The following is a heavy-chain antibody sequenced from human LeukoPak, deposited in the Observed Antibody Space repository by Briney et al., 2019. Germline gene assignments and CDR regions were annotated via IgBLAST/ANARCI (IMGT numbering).Heavy chain of an antibody. V-gene: IGHV3-15*01. CDR3: TTELKWELRGFFDY. D-gene: IGHD1-26*01. J-gene: IGHJ4*02. Sequence: PGGSLRLSCAASGFTFSNAWMSWVRQAPGKGLEWVGRIKSKTDGGTTDYAAPVKGRFTISRDDSKNTLYLQMNSLKTEDTAVYYCTTELKWELRGFFDYWGQGTLVTVSS. CDR1: GFTFSNAW. CDR2: IKSKTDGGTT.